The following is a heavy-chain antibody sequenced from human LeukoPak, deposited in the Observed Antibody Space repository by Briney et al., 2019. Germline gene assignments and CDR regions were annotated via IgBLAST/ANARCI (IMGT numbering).Heavy chain of an antibody. Sequence: SETLSLTCAVSGGSISSSNWWGWVRQPPGKGLEWIGEIYHSGSTNYNPSLKSRVTISVDKSKNQFSLKLSSVTAADTAVYYCARAGYSSSWSGAGDAFDIWGQGTMVTVSS. D-gene: IGHD6-13*01. CDR1: GGSISSSNW. CDR2: IYHSGST. J-gene: IGHJ3*02. CDR3: ARAGYSSSWSGAGDAFDI. V-gene: IGHV4-4*02.